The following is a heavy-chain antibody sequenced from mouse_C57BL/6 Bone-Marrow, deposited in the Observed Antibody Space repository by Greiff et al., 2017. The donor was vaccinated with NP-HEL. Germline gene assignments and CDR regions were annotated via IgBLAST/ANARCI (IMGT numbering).Heavy chain of an antibody. CDR1: GYSFTDYN. D-gene: IGHD1-1*01. Sequence: VQLQQSGPELVKPGASVKISCKASGYSFTDYNMNWVKQSNGKSLEWIGVINPNYGTTSYNQKFKGKATLTVDKSSSTAYMQLNSLTSEDSAVYYCARSGYGSSYLAWFAYWGQGTLVTVSA. J-gene: IGHJ3*01. V-gene: IGHV1-39*01. CDR3: ARSGYGSSYLAWFAY. CDR2: INPNYGTT.